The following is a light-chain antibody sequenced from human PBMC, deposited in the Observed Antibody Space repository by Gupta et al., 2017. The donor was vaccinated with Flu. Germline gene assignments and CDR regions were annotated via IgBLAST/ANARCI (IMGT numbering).Light chain of an antibody. Sequence: QSVLTQPPSASGTPGQRVTISCSGSSSNIGSNTVNWYQQLPGTAPKLLIYSNNQRPSGVPDRFSVSKSGTSASLAISGLQSEDEADYYCAAWDDSLNGLVVFGGGTKLTVL. J-gene: IGLJ2*01. CDR1: SSNIGSNT. CDR3: AAWDDSLNGLVV. V-gene: IGLV1-44*01. CDR2: SNN.